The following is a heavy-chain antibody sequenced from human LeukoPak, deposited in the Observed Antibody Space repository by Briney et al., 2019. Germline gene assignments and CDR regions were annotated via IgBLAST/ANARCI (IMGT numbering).Heavy chain of an antibody. Sequence: LRLSCAASGFTFSSYWMSWVRQAPGKGLEWVAFISFDGSNKYYADSVKGRFAISRDNSENTLYLRMNSLRAEDTALYYCAKPYYDFWSAYSGGGSMNVWGQGTTVTVSS. D-gene: IGHD3-3*01. V-gene: IGHV3-30*18. CDR1: GFTFSSYW. J-gene: IGHJ6*02. CDR3: AKPYYDFWSAYSGGGSMNV. CDR2: ISFDGSNK.